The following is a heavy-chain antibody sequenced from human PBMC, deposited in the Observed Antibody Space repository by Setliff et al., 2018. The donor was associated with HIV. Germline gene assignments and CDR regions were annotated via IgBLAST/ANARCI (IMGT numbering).Heavy chain of an antibody. V-gene: IGHV4-59*06. Sequence: PSETLSLTCSVSGDSMRTNYWTWIRQHPGKGLEWIGYIFYSVTTCFHPSLKSRVTISVDTSQNQLSLKLSSVTAADTAVYYCAGGAAYYYDSSGWGDAFDIWGQGTMVTVSS. CDR3: AGGAAYYYDSSGWGDAFDI. J-gene: IGHJ3*02. CDR1: GDSMRTNY. D-gene: IGHD3-22*01. CDR2: IFYSVTT.